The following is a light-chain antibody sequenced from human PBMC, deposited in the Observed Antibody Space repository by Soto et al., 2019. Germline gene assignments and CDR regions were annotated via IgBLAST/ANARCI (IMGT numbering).Light chain of an antibody. CDR1: SSGVGGYNY. J-gene: IGLJ1*01. CDR3: SSYAGSSNV. Sequence: QSELTQPPSASGSPGQSVAIACTGTSSGVGGYNYVSWYQQHPGKAPKLMIYEVNKRPSGVPDRFSGSKSGNTASLTVSGLQAEDEADYYCSSYAGSSNVFGTGTKVTVL. V-gene: IGLV2-8*01. CDR2: EVN.